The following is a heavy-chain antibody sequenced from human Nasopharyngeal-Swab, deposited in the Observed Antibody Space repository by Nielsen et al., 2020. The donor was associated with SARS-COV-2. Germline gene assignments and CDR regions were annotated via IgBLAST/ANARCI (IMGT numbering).Heavy chain of an antibody. CDR2: IDWADDK. Sequence: SGPTLVKPTQTLTLTCTFSVFSLGTSGMCVTWIRQPPGKALEWLALIDWADDKYYSTSLKTRLTISKDTSKNQVVLTMTNMDPVDTATYYCARNPPRGSGFDYWGQGALVTVSS. D-gene: IGHD6-19*01. CDR1: VFSLGTSGMC. CDR3: ARNPPRGSGFDY. V-gene: IGHV2-70*13. J-gene: IGHJ4*02.